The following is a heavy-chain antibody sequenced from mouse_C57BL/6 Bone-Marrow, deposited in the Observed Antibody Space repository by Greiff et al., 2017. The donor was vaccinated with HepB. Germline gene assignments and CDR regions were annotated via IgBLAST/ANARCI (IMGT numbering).Heavy chain of an antibody. Sequence: QVQLQQSGAELARPGASVKLSCKASGYTFTSYGISWVKQRTGQGLEWIGEIYPRSGNTYYNEKFKGKATLTADKSSSTAYMELRSLTSEDSAVYYCANYYCGSSYWYFDVWGTGTTVTVSS. CDR2: IYPRSGNT. CDR1: GYTFTSYG. CDR3: ANYYCGSSYWYFDV. D-gene: IGHD1-1*01. J-gene: IGHJ1*03. V-gene: IGHV1-81*01.